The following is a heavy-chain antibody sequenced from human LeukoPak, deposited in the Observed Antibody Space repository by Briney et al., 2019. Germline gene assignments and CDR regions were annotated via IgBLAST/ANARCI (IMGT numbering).Heavy chain of an antibody. Sequence: PGGSLRLSCTASGFTFGDYAVNWVRQAPGRGLEWLSYISSRSGPVMYYADSVKGRFTISRDNAKNSLYLQMNSLTDGDTAVYYCERQPELVTYFDYWGQGALVTVSS. V-gene: IGHV3-48*02. CDR1: GFTFGDYA. CDR3: ERQPELVTYFDY. D-gene: IGHD2-21*02. J-gene: IGHJ4*02. CDR2: ISSRSGPVM.